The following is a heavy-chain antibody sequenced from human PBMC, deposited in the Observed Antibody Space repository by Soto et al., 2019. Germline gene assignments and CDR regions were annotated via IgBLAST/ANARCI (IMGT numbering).Heavy chain of an antibody. Sequence: ASVKVSCKASGYTFTRYGISWVRQAPGQGLEWMGWISGDNGDTNYAQKYQGRVSMTIDTSTTTAYMELRSLTSEDTAVYYCSTYPGELPYYTNAFDIWGQGTMVTVSS. CDR2: ISGDNGDT. V-gene: IGHV1-18*01. CDR3: STYPGELPYYTNAFDI. J-gene: IGHJ3*02. D-gene: IGHD1-26*01. CDR1: GYTFTRYG.